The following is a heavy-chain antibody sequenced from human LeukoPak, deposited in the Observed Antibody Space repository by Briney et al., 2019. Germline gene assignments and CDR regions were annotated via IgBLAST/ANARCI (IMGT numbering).Heavy chain of an antibody. D-gene: IGHD2-15*01. CDR2: ISAYNGNT. CDR1: GYTFTSYG. Sequence: ASVNVSRKASGYTFTSYGIGWVRQAPGQGLEWMGWISAYNGNTNYAQKLQGRVTMTTDTSTSTAYMELRSLRSDDTAVYYCARAVCSGGSCYFDYWGQGTLVTVSS. J-gene: IGHJ4*02. V-gene: IGHV1-18*01. CDR3: ARAVCSGGSCYFDY.